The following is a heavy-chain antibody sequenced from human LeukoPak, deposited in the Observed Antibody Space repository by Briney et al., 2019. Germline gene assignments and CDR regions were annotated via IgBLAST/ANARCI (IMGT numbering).Heavy chain of an antibody. V-gene: IGHV4-34*01. J-gene: IGHJ6*03. CDR3: ARRGYSGYVYYYYYYMDV. D-gene: IGHD5-12*01. CDR2: INHSGST. CDR1: GGSFSGYY. Sequence: PSETLSLTCAVYGGSFSGYYWSWIRQPPGKGLEWIGEINHSGSTNYNPSLKSRVTISVDTSKNQFSLKLTSVTAADTAVYYCARRGYSGYVYYYYYYMDVWGKGTTVTISS.